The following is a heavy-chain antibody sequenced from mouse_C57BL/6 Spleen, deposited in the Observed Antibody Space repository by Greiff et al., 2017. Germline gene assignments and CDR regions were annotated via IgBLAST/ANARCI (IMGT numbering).Heavy chain of an antibody. D-gene: IGHD2-5*01. Sequence: QVQLQQSGPELVKPGASVKISCKASGYAFSSSWMNWVKQRPGKGLEWIGRIYPGDGDTNYNEKFKDKATLTADKSSSTVYMELSRLTSEDSAVYFCARHKEKSYSNYAFDYWGKGTTLSVSS. CDR2: IYPGDGDT. CDR3: ARHKEKSYSNYAFDY. V-gene: IGHV1-82*01. J-gene: IGHJ2*01. CDR1: GYAFSSSW.